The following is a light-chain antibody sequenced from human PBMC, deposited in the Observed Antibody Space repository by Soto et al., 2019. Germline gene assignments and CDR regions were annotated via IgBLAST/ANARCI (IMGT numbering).Light chain of an antibody. CDR2: EVS. CDR3: SSHTSSNTRV. J-gene: IGLJ1*01. CDR1: SSDVGGYNY. Sequence: QSALTQPASVSGSPGQSITISCTGTSSDVGGYNYVSWYQQHPGKAPKLMIYEVSNRPSGVSYRFSGSKSGNTASLTISGLQAEDEADYYCSSHTSSNTRVFGTGTKV. V-gene: IGLV2-14*01.